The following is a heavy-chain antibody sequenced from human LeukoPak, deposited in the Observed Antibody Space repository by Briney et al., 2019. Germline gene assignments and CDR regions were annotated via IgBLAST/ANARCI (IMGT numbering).Heavy chain of an antibody. D-gene: IGHD1-14*01. J-gene: IGHJ4*02. V-gene: IGHV4-59*01. CDR2: VHYSGTT. CDR3: ARGSPRAET. Sequence: SETLSLTCTVSGGSINGYYWSWIRQAPGKGLEWIGYVHYSGTTDYNPSLKSRLTISVDSSKNQFSLKLSSVTTADTAFYYCARGSPRAETWGQGTLVTVSS. CDR1: GGSINGYY.